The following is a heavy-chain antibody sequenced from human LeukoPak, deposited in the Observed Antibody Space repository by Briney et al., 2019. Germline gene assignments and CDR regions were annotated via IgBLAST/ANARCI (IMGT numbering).Heavy chain of an antibody. CDR3: AKDRLGYCGGDCYSDY. CDR1: GFTFSSYA. J-gene: IGHJ4*02. CDR2: ISGSGGST. V-gene: IGHV3-23*01. D-gene: IGHD2-21*02. Sequence: QPGGSLRLSCAASGFTFSSYAMSWVRQAPGKGLEWVSAISGSGGSTYYADSVKGRFTISRDNSKNTLYLQMNSLRAEDTAVYYCAKDRLGYCGGDCYSDYWGQGTLVTVSS.